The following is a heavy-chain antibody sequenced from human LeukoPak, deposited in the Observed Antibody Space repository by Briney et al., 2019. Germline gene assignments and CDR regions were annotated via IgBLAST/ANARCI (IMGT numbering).Heavy chain of an antibody. CDR3: ARAIKEYYYDSSGCYYFDY. V-gene: IGHV1-18*01. J-gene: IGHJ4*02. CDR1: GGTFSSYG. CDR2: ISAYNGNT. D-gene: IGHD3-22*01. Sequence: ASVTVSCKASGGTFSSYGISWVRQAPGQGLEWMGWISAYNGNTNYAQKLQGRVTMTTDTSTSTAYMELRSLRSDDTAVYYCARAIKEYYYDSSGCYYFDYWGQGTLVTVSS.